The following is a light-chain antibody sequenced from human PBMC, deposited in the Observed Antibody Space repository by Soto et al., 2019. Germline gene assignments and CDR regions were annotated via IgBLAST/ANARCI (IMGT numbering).Light chain of an antibody. J-gene: IGLJ1*01. CDR3: SSYSSSRTLV. Sequence: QSALTQPASVSGSPGQSITISCTGTSSDVGGYNYVSWYQQHPGKAPKLMIYDVSNRPSGVSNRFSGSKSGNTASLTISGLQAEDEADYYSSSYSSSRTLVFGTGSMVTVL. CDR1: SSDVGGYNY. CDR2: DVS. V-gene: IGLV2-14*01.